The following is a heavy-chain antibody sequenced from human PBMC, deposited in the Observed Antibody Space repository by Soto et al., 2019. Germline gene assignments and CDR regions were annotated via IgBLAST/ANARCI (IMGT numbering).Heavy chain of an antibody. D-gene: IGHD6-13*01. J-gene: IGHJ5*02. CDR1: GGSISSGGYS. Sequence: SETLSLTCAVSGGSISSGGYSWSWIRQPPGKGLEWIGYIYHSGSTYYNPSLKSRVTISVDRSKNQFSLKLSSVTAADTAVYYCARGGVFSSWYGENWFDPWGQGTLVTVSS. CDR2: IYHSGST. CDR3: ARGGVFSSWYGENWFDP. V-gene: IGHV4-30-2*01.